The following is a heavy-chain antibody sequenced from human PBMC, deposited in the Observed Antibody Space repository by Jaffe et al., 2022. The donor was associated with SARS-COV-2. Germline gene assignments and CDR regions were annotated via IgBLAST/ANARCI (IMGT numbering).Heavy chain of an antibody. V-gene: IGHV5-51*01. Sequence: EVQLVQSGAEVKKPGESLKISCKGSGYSFTSYWIGWVRQMPGKGLEWMGIIYPGDSDTRYSPSFQGQVTISADKSISTAYLQWSSLKASDTAMYYCARALDYYDSSEGRFYYYYGMDVWGQGTTVTVSS. D-gene: IGHD3-22*01. J-gene: IGHJ6*02. CDR1: GYSFTSYW. CDR3: ARALDYYDSSEGRFYYYYGMDV. CDR2: IYPGDSDT.